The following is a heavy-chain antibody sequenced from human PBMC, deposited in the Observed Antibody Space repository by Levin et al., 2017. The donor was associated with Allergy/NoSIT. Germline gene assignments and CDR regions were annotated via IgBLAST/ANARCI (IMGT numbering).Heavy chain of an antibody. J-gene: IGHJ5*02. Sequence: ASVKVSCKASGYTFTSYDINWVRQATGQGLEWMGWMNPNSGNTGYAQKFQGRVTMTRNTSISTAYMELSSLRSEDTAVYYCARGVPEERLGEADVFDPWGQGTLVTVSS. CDR1: GYTFTSYD. V-gene: IGHV1-8*01. D-gene: IGHD3-16*01. CDR3: ARGVPEERLGEADVFDP. CDR2: MNPNSGNT.